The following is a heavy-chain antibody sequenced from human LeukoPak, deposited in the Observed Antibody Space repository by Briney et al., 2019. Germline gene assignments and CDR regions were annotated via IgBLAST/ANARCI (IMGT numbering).Heavy chain of an antibody. CDR1: GGSISSYY. CDR3: AGARMASIAARNREKGAFDI. Sequence: SETLSLTCTVSGGSISSYYWSWIRQPPGKGQGWIGYIYTSGSTNYNPSLKSRVTISVDTSKNQFSLKLSPVTAADTAVYYCAGARMASIAARNREKGAFDIWGQGTMVTVSS. V-gene: IGHV4-4*09. CDR2: IYTSGST. D-gene: IGHD6-6*01. J-gene: IGHJ3*02.